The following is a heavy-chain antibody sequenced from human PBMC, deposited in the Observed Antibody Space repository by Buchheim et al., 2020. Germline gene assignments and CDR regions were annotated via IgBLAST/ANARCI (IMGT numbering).Heavy chain of an antibody. Sequence: QVQLQASGPGLVKPSQTLFLTCTVSGGSISSGSYYWSWIRQPAGKGLEWIGRIYTSGTTNYNPPLKSRVTISVDTSKNQFSLKLSSVTAADTDVYYCAGDPPSYYDFWSGSFDPWGQGTL. CDR1: GGSISSGSYY. CDR2: IYTSGTT. D-gene: IGHD3-3*01. V-gene: IGHV4-61*02. CDR3: AGDPPSYYDFWSGSFDP. J-gene: IGHJ5*02.